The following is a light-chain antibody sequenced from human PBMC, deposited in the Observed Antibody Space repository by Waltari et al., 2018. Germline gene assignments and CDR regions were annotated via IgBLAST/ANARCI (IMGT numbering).Light chain of an antibody. Sequence: SYVLTQPPSVSVAPGETARITCGGNNIGSKRANWYQQRPGQAPVLVINDDTDRPSGIPERFAASNSGHTATLTISRVEVADEADYYCQVWDSSSDHYVFGKGTKVSVL. J-gene: IGLJ1*01. CDR3: QVWDSSSDHYV. CDR2: DDT. V-gene: IGLV3-21*01. CDR1: NIGSKR.